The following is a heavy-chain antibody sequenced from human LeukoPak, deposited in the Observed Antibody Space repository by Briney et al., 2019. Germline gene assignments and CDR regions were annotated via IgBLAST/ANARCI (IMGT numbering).Heavy chain of an antibody. Sequence: PSETLSLTCTVSGGSFEHYFWSWILQPPGKGLEFIGYVYYTGSTDYSPSLKSRLTISADTSKNQFSLELRSVTAADTAVYYCASHRRSHGAEYWGQGTLVTVSS. CDR2: VYYTGST. V-gene: IGHV4-59*01. CDR1: GGSFEHYF. D-gene: IGHD5-18*01. CDR3: ASHRRSHGAEY. J-gene: IGHJ4*02.